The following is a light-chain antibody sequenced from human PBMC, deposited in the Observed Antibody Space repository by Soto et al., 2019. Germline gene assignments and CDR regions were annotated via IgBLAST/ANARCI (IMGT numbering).Light chain of an antibody. CDR1: QSISNY. CDR2: AAS. V-gene: IGKV1-39*01. J-gene: IGKJ4*01. CDR3: QQSYGTPLT. Sequence: DIEMTQSPSSLSASVGDRVTIACRASQSISNYLNWYQHKPGKVPKLLIYAASSLQSGDPTRFSGSGSGTDFTLTISSLQPEDFATYYCQQSYGTPLTFGGGTKVEIK.